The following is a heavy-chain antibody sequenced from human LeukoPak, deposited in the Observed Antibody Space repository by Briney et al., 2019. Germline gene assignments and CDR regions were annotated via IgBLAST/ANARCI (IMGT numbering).Heavy chain of an antibody. CDR2: ISSSSSYI. V-gene: IGHV3-21*01. D-gene: IGHD3-10*01. Sequence: PGGSLRLSCAASGFTFSSYSMNWVRQAPGKGLEWVSSISSSSSYIYYADSVKGRFTISRDNAKNSLYLQMNSLRAEDTAVYYCARDWSTMVRGFPARGESLWFDPWGQGNLVTVSS. J-gene: IGHJ5*02. CDR1: GFTFSSYS. CDR3: ARDWSTMVRGFPARGESLWFDP.